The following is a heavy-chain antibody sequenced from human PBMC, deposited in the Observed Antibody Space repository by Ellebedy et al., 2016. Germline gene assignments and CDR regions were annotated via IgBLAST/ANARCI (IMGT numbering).Heavy chain of an antibody. V-gene: IGHV3-15*01. D-gene: IGHD5-18*01. CDR3: TTVYRYNYDSV. CDR1: GFTFSNAW. Sequence: GGSLRLSCAASGFTFSNAWMNWVRQAPGKGQEWVGRIKSKTDGGAADYAAPVKGRFTISRDDSKNTLYLQMNSLKTEDTAVYFCTTVYRYNYDSVWGQGTLVTVSS. CDR2: IKSKTDGGAA. J-gene: IGHJ4*02.